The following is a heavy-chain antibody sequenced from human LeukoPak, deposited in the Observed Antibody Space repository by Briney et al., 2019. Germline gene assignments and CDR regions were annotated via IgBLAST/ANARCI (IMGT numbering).Heavy chain of an antibody. CDR3: ARDVRYSSGWYYFDY. Sequence: SGGSLRLSCAASGFTFSSYSMSWVRQAPGKGLEWVSSISSSSSYIYYADSVKGRFTISRDNAKNSLYLQMNSLRAEDTAVYYCARDVRYSSGWYYFDYWGQGTLVTVSS. D-gene: IGHD6-19*01. J-gene: IGHJ4*02. CDR1: GFTFSSYS. CDR2: ISSSSSYI. V-gene: IGHV3-21*01.